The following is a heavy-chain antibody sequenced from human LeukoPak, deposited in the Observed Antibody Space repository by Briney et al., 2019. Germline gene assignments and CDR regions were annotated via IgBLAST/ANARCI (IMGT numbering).Heavy chain of an antibody. CDR3: ASHRQLYYYDSSGYYYPFDY. CDR1: GGSISSSYW. V-gene: IGHV4-4*02. D-gene: IGHD3-22*01. Sequence: SETLSLTCAVSGGSISSSYWWSWVRQPPGKGLEWIGEVYHSGSTNYSPSLKSRVTLSVDKSKNQFSLRLSSVTAADTAVYYCASHRQLYYYDSSGYYYPFDYWGQGTLVTVSS. CDR2: VYHSGST. J-gene: IGHJ4*02.